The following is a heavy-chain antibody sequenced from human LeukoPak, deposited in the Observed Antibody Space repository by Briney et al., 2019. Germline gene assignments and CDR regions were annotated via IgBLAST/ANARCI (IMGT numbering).Heavy chain of an antibody. CDR1: GFTFSSYS. D-gene: IGHD4-17*01. Sequence: PGGSLTLSCAASGFTFSSYSMNWVRQAPGKGLEWVSYFSSSSSTIYYADSVKGRFTISRDNAKNSLYLQMNSLRDEDTAVYYCARVRGDDYGDSFDYWGQGTLVTVSS. CDR2: FSSSSSTI. J-gene: IGHJ4*02. V-gene: IGHV3-48*02. CDR3: ARVRGDDYGDSFDY.